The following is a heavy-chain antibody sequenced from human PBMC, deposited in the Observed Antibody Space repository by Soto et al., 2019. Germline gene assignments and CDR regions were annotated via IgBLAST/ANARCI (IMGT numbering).Heavy chain of an antibody. D-gene: IGHD2-15*01. CDR2: FSGSGGST. CDR3: AKGSDGSSYSPLDN. V-gene: IGHV3-23*01. Sequence: EVQLLESGGGLVQPGGSLRLSCAASGFTFSNYAMTWVRQAPGKRLEWDSAFSGSGGSTYYADSVKGRFTISRDNSKNTLYLQMNSLRAEDTALYYCAKGSDGSSYSPLDNWGQGTLVTVSS. CDR1: GFTFSNYA. J-gene: IGHJ4*02.